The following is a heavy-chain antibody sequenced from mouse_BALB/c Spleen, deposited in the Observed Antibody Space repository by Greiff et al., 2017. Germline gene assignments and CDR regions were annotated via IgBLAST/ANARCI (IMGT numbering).Heavy chain of an antibody. CDR2: IYPGDGDT. CDR3: AREGAYYGNYYAMDY. CDR1: GYTFTSYW. Sequence: VQLQQSGAELARPGASVKLSCKASGYTFTSYWMQWVKQRPGQGLEWIGAIYPGDGDTRYTQKFKGKATLTADKSSSTAYMQLSSLASEDSAVYYCAREGAYYGNYYAMDYWGQGTPVTVSS. J-gene: IGHJ4*01. V-gene: IGHV1-87*01. D-gene: IGHD2-10*01.